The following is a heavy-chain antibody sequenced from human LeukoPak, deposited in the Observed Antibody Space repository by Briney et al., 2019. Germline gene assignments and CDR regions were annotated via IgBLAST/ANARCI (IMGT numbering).Heavy chain of an antibody. CDR2: ISAYNGNT. Sequence: ASVKVSCKASGGTFSSYAISWVRQAPGQGLEWMGWISAYNGNTNYAQKLQGRVTMTTDTSTSTAYMELRSLRSDDTAVYYCARAYGSGLLMDVWGKGTTVTISS. D-gene: IGHD3-10*01. J-gene: IGHJ6*03. CDR3: ARAYGSGLLMDV. CDR1: GGTFSSYA. V-gene: IGHV1-18*01.